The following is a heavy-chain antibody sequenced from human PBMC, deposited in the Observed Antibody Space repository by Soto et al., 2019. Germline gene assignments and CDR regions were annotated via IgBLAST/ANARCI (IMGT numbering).Heavy chain of an antibody. Sequence: SETLSLTCAVYGGSFSGYYWSWIRQPPGKGLEWIGEINHSGSTNYNPSLKSRVTISVDTSKNQFSLKLSSVTAADTAVYYCARGSAYYYGSGSYYIGMARYFDYWGQGTLVTVSS. V-gene: IGHV4-34*01. CDR3: ARGSAYYYGSGSYYIGMARYFDY. CDR2: INHSGST. CDR1: GGSFSGYY. D-gene: IGHD3-10*01. J-gene: IGHJ4*02.